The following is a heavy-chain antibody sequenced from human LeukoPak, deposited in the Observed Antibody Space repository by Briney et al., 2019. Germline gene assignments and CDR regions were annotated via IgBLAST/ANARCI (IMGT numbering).Heavy chain of an antibody. CDR1: GGTFSSYA. V-gene: IGHV1-69*06. Sequence: GASVKVSCKASGGTFSSYAISWVRQAPGQGLEWMGGIIPIFGTANYAQKFQGRVTITADKSTSTVYMELSSLRTEDTAVYYCVRGAYAKEELAPPGWDYWGQGTLVTVSS. CDR2: IIPIFGTA. J-gene: IGHJ4*02. CDR3: VRGAYAKEELAPPGWDY. D-gene: IGHD1-26*01.